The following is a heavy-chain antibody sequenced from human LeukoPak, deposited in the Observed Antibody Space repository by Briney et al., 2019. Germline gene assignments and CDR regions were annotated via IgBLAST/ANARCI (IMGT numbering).Heavy chain of an antibody. Sequence: SETLSLTCAVYGGSFSGYYWGWIRQPPGKGLEWIGSIYYSGSTYYNPSLKSRVTISVDTSKNQFSLKLSSVTAADTAVYYCARNKLYDILTGYSNWFDPWGQGTLVTVSS. CDR1: GGSFSGYY. CDR3: ARNKLYDILTGYSNWFDP. CDR2: IYYSGST. V-gene: IGHV4-39*01. D-gene: IGHD3-9*01. J-gene: IGHJ5*02.